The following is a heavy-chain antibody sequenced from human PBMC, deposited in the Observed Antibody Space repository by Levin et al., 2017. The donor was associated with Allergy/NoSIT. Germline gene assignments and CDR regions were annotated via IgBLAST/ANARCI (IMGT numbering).Heavy chain of an antibody. CDR3: AREVTSSWFDF. D-gene: IGHD2-2*01. CDR1: GYTFIDSH. V-gene: IGHV1-2*02. CDR2: INATTGGT. Sequence: ASVKVSCKASGYTFIDSHLHWVRQAPGQGLEWMGWINATTGGTKNAQIFQGRLTVTRDTSTSTVYMQLRGLRFDDTAVYYCAREVTSSWFDFWGQGSLVTVSS. J-gene: IGHJ4*02.